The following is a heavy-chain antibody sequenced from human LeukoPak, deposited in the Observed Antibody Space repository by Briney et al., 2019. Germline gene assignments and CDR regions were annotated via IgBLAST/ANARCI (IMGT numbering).Heavy chain of an antibody. CDR3: AKDVVVTAHRALDY. D-gene: IGHD2-21*02. Sequence: GGSLRLSCAASGFTFSTYAMSWVRQTPGKGLEWVSAISGSGGTTYYADSVKGRFTISRDNSKNTLYLQMNSLRAEDTAVYYCAKDVVVTAHRALDYWGQGTLVTVSS. V-gene: IGHV3-23*01. CDR2: ISGSGGTT. J-gene: IGHJ4*02. CDR1: GFTFSTYA.